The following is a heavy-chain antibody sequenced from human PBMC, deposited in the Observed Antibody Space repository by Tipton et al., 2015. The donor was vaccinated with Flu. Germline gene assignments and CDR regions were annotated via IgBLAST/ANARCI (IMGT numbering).Heavy chain of an antibody. J-gene: IGHJ4*02. Sequence: SLRLSCTTAGFTFGDYGMTWVRLAPGKGLNWVGFIRSNAYGGTREYAASVKGRFSISRDDSKSIAYLQMNSLKTEDTAVYYCTRVRASRGYYYDTSGYSYYFDYWGQVTLVTVSS. CDR3: TRVRASRGYYYDTSGYSYYFDY. CDR2: IRSNAYGGTR. V-gene: IGHV3-49*04. D-gene: IGHD3-22*01. CDR1: GFTFGDYG.